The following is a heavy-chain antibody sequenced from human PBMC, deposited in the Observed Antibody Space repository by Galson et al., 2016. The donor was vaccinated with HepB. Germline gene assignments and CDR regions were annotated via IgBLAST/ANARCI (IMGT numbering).Heavy chain of an antibody. V-gene: IGHV3-23*01. J-gene: IGHJ4*02. CDR2: SGSGGPT. D-gene: IGHD3-9*01. CDR3: AKSVLEYDILTGYYRRGADY. CDR1: GFTFSSYA. Sequence: SLRLSCAASGFTFSSYAMSWVRQAPGKGLEWVSSSGSGGPTYYADSVKGRFTISRDNSKNTLFLQTHSLRVDDTAVYYCAKSVLEYDILTGYYRRGADYWGQGTLVTVSS.